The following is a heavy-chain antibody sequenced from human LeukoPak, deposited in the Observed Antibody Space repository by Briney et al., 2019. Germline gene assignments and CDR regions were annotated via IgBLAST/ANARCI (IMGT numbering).Heavy chain of an antibody. J-gene: IGHJ4*02. Sequence: SETLSLTCTVSGGSISSYYWSWIRQPPGKGLEWIGYIYYSGSTNYNPSLKSRVTISVDTSKNQFSLKLSSVTAADTAVYYCARDGYCSSTSCYAPPGDYWGQGTLVTVSS. CDR1: GGSISSYY. V-gene: IGHV4-59*12. CDR2: IYYSGST. D-gene: IGHD2-2*03. CDR3: ARDGYCSSTSCYAPPGDY.